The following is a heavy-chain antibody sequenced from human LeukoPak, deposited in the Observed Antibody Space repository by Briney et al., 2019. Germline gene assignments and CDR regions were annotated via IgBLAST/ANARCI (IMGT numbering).Heavy chain of an antibody. CDR1: GFTVSSNY. J-gene: IGHJ3*02. CDR3: AKVYSSGWFWDAFDI. Sequence: GGSLRLSCAASGFTVSSNYMSWVRHAPGKGLELVSVIYPGGETYYADFVKGRFTISRYNSKNTLYLQMNSLRAKDTAVYYCAKVYSSGWFWDAFDIWGQGTMVTVSS. D-gene: IGHD6-19*01. V-gene: IGHV3-53*01. CDR2: IYPGGET.